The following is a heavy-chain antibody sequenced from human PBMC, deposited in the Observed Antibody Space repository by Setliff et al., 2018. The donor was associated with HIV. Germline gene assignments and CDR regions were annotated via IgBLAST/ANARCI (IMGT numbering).Heavy chain of an antibody. J-gene: IGHJ4*02. CDR1: GFTLDTYW. CDR2: VNSDGTIK. CDR3: ARRPYYFDS. D-gene: IGHD6-6*01. V-gene: IGHV3-74*01. Sequence: GGSLRLSCAASGFTLDTYWMHWVRQAPGKGLVWVSRVNSDGTIKNYADSVKDRFTISRDNAKNTLYLRMNSLTAADTAVYYCARRPYYFDSWGQGTLVTVSS.